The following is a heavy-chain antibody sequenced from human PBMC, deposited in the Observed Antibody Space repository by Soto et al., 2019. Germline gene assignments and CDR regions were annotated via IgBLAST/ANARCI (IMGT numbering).Heavy chain of an antibody. CDR3: ARGSSIAGLYYGMDV. Sequence: QVKLQESGPGLVKPSQTLSLTCTVSGGSISSGGYYWTWIRQHPGKGLEWIGYNYYSGITYYNPSLKSRVTISLDTSKSQFSLKLSSVTAADTAVYYCARGSSIAGLYYGMDVWGQGTTVTVSS. CDR1: GGSISSGGYY. J-gene: IGHJ6*02. D-gene: IGHD6-6*01. V-gene: IGHV4-31*03. CDR2: NYYSGIT.